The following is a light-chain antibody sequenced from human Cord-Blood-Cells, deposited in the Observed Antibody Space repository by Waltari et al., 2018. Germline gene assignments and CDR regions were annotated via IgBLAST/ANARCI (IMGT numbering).Light chain of an antibody. J-gene: IGKJ1*01. V-gene: IGKV4-1*01. Sequence: IVMTQSPYSLPVSLGEWATINCKPSQSVLYSSNNKNYLAGYQQKPGQPPKMLIYWASTRESGVPDRFSGSGSGTDFTLTPIRLQAEDMAVYYCQQYYSTPWTFGQGTKVEIK. CDR2: WAS. CDR1: QSVLYSSNNKNY. CDR3: QQYYSTPWT.